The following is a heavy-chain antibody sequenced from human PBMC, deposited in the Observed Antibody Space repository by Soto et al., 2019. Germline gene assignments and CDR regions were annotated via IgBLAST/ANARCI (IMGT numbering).Heavy chain of an antibody. V-gene: IGHV1-18*01. D-gene: IGHD4-17*01. CDR3: AAGSHDDGDSTRDLLKPYDY. Sequence: QVQLVQSGAEVKKPGASVKVSCKASGYTFTSYGISWVRQAPGQGLEWMGWISAYNGNTNYAQKLQGRVTMTTDTSTSTAYMELRSLRSDDTAVYYCAAGSHDDGDSTRDLLKPYDYWGQGTLVTVSS. J-gene: IGHJ4*02. CDR1: GYTFTSYG. CDR2: ISAYNGNT.